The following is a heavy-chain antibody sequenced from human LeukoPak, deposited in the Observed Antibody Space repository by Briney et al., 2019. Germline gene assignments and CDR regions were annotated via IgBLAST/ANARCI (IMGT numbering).Heavy chain of an antibody. V-gene: IGHV4-59*08. CDR3: ARRPAYYYYGMDV. CDR2: IYYSGST. CDR1: GGSISSYY. J-gene: IGHJ6*02. Sequence: EPSETLSLTCTVSGGSISSYYWSWIRQPPGKGLEWIGYIYYSGSTNYNPSLKSRVTTSVDTSKNQFSLKLSSVTAADTAVYYCARRPAYYYYGMDVWGQGTTVTVSS.